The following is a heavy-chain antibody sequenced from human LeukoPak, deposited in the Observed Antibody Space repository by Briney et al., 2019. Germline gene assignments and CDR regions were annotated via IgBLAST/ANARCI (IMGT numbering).Heavy chain of an antibody. D-gene: IGHD3-22*01. Sequence: SETLSLTCAVYGGSFSGNYWNWIRRPPGKGLEWIGEINHSGSTSYNPSLKSRVTISGDTSKNQFSLKLSSVTAADTAVYYCARGGYYDSSGYPNPLDYWGQGTLVTVSS. CDR3: ARGGYYDSSGYPNPLDY. J-gene: IGHJ4*02. CDR2: INHSGST. CDR1: GGSFSGNY. V-gene: IGHV4-34*01.